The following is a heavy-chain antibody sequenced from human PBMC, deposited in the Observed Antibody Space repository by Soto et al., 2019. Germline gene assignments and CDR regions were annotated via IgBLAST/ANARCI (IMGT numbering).Heavy chain of an antibody. CDR3: ARRSENFWSGYPEAFDL. CDR2: ITNRFSYI. CDR1: GFAFSSFS. J-gene: IGHJ4*02. Sequence: GGSLRLSCAASGFAFSSFSMSWVRQAPGSGLEWVAAITNRFSYIYYADSVKGRFTISRDIAKKSLYLEMNGLRVEDTAVYYCARRSENFWSGYPEAFDLWGQGTVVTVSS. V-gene: IGHV3-21*01. D-gene: IGHD3-3*01.